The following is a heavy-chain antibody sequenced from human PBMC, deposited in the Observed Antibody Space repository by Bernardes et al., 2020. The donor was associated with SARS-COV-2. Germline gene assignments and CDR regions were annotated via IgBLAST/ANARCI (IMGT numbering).Heavy chain of an antibody. Sequence: GGSLRLSCAASGFSFSRYWMHWVRQAPGKGLVWVSRINGDGSSINYADSVKGRFTISRDNARNTLYLEMNSLRAEDTAVYYCARGSGNYYFDYWGQGTLVTVSS. D-gene: IGHD1-26*01. CDR3: ARGSGNYYFDY. V-gene: IGHV3-74*01. CDR1: GFSFSRYW. J-gene: IGHJ4*02. CDR2: INGDGSSI.